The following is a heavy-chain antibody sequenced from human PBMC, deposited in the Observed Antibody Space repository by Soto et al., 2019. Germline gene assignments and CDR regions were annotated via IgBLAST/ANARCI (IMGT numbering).Heavy chain of an antibody. CDR1: GFTLSGYA. CDR2: ISSNGVGT. D-gene: IGHD6-6*01. V-gene: IGHV3-64*01. J-gene: IGHJ6*03. CDR3: ARRARPDFYYMDV. Sequence: EVQLAESGGGLAQPGGSLRLSCAASGFTLSGYAMDWVRQAPRKGLEYVSGISSNGVGTYYANSVQGRFTISRDNSKNTVYLQMGSLRPEDLSVYYCARRARPDFYYMDVWGKGTTVTVS.